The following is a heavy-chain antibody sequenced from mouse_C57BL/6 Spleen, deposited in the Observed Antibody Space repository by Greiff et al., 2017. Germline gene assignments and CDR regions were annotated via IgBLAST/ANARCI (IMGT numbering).Heavy chain of an antibody. V-gene: IGHV1-15*01. D-gene: IGHD3-2*02. Sequence: QVQLQQSGAELVRPGASVTLSCKASGYTFTDYAMPWVKQTPVHGLEWIGAIDPETGGTAYNQKFKGKAILTADKSSSTAYMELRSLTSEDSAVYYYTRSGDYWGQGTTLTVAS. CDR2: IDPETGGT. CDR3: TRSGDY. J-gene: IGHJ2*01. CDR1: GYTFTDYA.